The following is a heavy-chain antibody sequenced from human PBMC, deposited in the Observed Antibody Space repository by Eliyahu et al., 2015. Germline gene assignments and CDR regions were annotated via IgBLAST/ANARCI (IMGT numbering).Heavy chain of an antibody. CDR2: IXYDGSNK. Sequence: QVQLVESGGGVVQPGRSLRLSXAASGFTFXSXGMXWVRXAPGKXLEWVAVIXYDGSNKYYADSVKGRFTISRDNSKNTLYLQMNSLRAEDTAVYYCARDGSYYGPGYNWFDPWGQGTLVTVSS. V-gene: IGHV3-33*01. D-gene: IGHD1-26*01. J-gene: IGHJ5*02. CDR1: GFTFXSXG. CDR3: ARDGSYYGPGYNWFDP.